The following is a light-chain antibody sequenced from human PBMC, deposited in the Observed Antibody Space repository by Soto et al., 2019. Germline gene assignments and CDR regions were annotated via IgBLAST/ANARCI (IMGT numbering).Light chain of an antibody. CDR2: EVS. CDR3: SSYAGSNKLVV. Sequence: QSALTQPPSASGSPGQSVTISCTGTSSDVGGYNYVSWYQQHPGKAPKLMIYEVSKRPSGVPDRFSGSTSGNTASLTVSGLQAEDEADYYCSSYAGSNKLVVFGGGTKLTVL. V-gene: IGLV2-8*01. J-gene: IGLJ2*01. CDR1: SSDVGGYNY.